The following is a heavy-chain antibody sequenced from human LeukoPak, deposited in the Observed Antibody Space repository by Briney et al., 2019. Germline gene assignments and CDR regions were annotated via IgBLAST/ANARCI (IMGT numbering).Heavy chain of an antibody. J-gene: IGHJ4*02. Sequence: PGGSLRLSCAASDFTFSFYWMTWVRQAPGEGLEWVASILPDGSEKYYLDSVKGRFTISRDSPTNSLYLQINSLRAEDTALYYCGRLARNAWYAVDYWGQGTLVTVSS. CDR1: DFTFSFYW. D-gene: IGHD6-19*01. CDR3: GRLARNAWYAVDY. V-gene: IGHV3-7*01. CDR2: ILPDGSEK.